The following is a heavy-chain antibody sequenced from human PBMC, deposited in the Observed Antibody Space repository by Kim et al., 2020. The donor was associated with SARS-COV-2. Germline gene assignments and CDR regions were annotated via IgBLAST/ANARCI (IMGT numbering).Heavy chain of an antibody. CDR1: GGSISSSSYY. V-gene: IGHV4-39*07. CDR3: ARDSYFSWFDP. D-gene: IGHD3-3*01. CDR2: IYYSGST. J-gene: IGHJ5*02. Sequence: SETLSLTCTVSGGSISSSSYYWGWIRQPPGKGLEWIGSIYYSGSTYYNPSLKSRVTISVDTSKNQFSLKLSSVTAADTAVYYCARDSYFSWFDPWGQGTLVTVSS.